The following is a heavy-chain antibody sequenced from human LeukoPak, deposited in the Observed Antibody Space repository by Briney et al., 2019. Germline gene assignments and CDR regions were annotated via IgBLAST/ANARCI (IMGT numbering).Heavy chain of an antibody. D-gene: IGHD2-15*01. CDR2: IWYDGSNK. V-gene: IGHV3-33*01. J-gene: IGHJ4*02. CDR3: AHTPRYQYYFDY. CDR1: GFTFSSYG. Sequence: GRSLRLSCAASGFTFSSYGMHWVRQAPGKGLEWVAVIWYDGSNKYYADSVKGRFTPSRDNSKNTLYLQMNSLRTEDTAVYYCAHTPRYQYYFDYWGQGTLVTVSS.